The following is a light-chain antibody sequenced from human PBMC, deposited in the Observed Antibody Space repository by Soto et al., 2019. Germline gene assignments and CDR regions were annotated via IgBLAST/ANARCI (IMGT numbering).Light chain of an antibody. J-gene: IGKJ3*01. CDR1: ESVHSN. CDR2: YAS. CDR3: QHYSNCPPT. V-gene: IGKV3-15*01. Sequence: EMVMTQSPATLSVSPGERVTLSCRASESVHSNLAWYQQKPGQGPSLLIYYASTRVTGVPDRFSGSGSGTEFTLTISSLQSEDFGVYYRQHYSNCPPTFGPGTKVEIK.